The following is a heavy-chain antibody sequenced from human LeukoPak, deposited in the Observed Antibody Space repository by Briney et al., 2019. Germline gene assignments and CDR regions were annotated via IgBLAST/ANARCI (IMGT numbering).Heavy chain of an antibody. V-gene: IGHV4-4*02. Sequence: SGTLSLTCAVSGGSISSSNWWSWVRQPPGKGLEWIGEIYHSGSTNYNPSLKSRVTISVDKSKNQFSLKLSSVTAADTAVYYCARQGGLWFGEAPGGYYYGMDVWGKGTTVTVSS. D-gene: IGHD3-10*01. J-gene: IGHJ6*04. CDR3: ARQGGLWFGEAPGGYYYGMDV. CDR2: IYHSGST. CDR1: GGSISSSNW.